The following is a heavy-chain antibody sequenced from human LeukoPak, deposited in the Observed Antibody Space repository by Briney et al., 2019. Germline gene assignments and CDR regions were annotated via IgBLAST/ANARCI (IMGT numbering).Heavy chain of an antibody. J-gene: IGHJ4*02. D-gene: IGHD6-13*01. CDR3: SRLVPYFDY. V-gene: IGHV3-49*04. CDR2: IRSKVYGGTT. Sequence: PGGSLRLSCAASGFTFSSYAMSWARQAPGQGLQWVGFIRSKVYGGTTEYAASVKGRFTISRDDSKSLAYLQMNSLKSEDTAVYYCSRLVPYFDYWGQGTLVTVSS. CDR1: GFTFSSYA.